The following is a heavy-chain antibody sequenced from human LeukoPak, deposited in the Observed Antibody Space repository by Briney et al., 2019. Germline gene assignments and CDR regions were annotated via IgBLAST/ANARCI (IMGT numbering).Heavy chain of an antibody. CDR1: GYTFTSYG. J-gene: IGHJ4*01. CDR3: ARDGDNYYDY. D-gene: IGHD3-3*01. V-gene: IGHV1-18*01. Sequence: ASVKVSCKASGYTFTSYGISWVRQAPGQGLEWMGWISAYNGNTNYAQKLQGRVTMTRDMSTSTVYMELSSLRSEDTAVYYCARDGDNYYDYWGQGTLVTVSS. CDR2: ISAYNGNT.